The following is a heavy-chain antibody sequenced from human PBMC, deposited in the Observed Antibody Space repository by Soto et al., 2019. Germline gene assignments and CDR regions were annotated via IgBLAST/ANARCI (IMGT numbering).Heavy chain of an antibody. CDR1: GFTVSSYA. D-gene: IGHD7-27*01. CDR3: XXXXXSPSWYYLDD. V-gene: IGHV3-23*01. Sequence: EMQLLESGGGLVQAGGSLRLSCAASGFTVSSYALNWVRQAPGKGLEWVSGISASTYYADSVKGRFTISRDTSKNTLXXXXXXXXXXXXXXXXXXXXXXSPSWYYLDDWGEGTLVNVSS. CDR2: ISAST. J-gene: IGHJ4*02.